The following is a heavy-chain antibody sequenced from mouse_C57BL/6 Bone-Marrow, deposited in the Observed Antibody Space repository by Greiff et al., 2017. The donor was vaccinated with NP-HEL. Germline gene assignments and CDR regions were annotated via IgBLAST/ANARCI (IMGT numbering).Heavy chain of an antibody. D-gene: IGHD3-2*02. J-gene: IGHJ4*01. CDR2: ISNLAYSI. CDR3: ARLQLSPFYYAMDY. V-gene: IGHV5-15*01. CDR1: GFTFSDYG. Sequence: EVMLVESGGGLVQPGGSLKLSCAASGFTFSDYGMAWVRQAPRKGPEWVAFISNLAYSIYYADTVTGRFTISRENAKNTLYLEMSSLRSEDTAMYYCARLQLSPFYYAMDYWGQGTSVTVSS.